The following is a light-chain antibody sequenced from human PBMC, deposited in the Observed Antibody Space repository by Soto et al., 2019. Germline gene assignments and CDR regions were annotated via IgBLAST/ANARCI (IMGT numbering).Light chain of an antibody. Sequence: VFTQSPATLSLSPGERATLSCMASLNVNSYLAWYQQKPGQAPRLLIYDASNRAAGIPARFSGSGSGTDFTLTISSLEPEDFAIYYCQQRQYWPPITFGQGTRLEIK. CDR2: DAS. CDR1: LNVNSY. J-gene: IGKJ5*01. CDR3: QQRQYWPPIT. V-gene: IGKV3-11*01.